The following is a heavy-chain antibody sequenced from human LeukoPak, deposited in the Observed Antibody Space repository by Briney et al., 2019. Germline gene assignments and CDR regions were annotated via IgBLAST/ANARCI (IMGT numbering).Heavy chain of an antibody. D-gene: IGHD3-10*01. CDR2: SDYSGST. CDR3: ARGPNGSGSYLRSKESEYFQH. V-gene: IGHV4-39*07. Sequence: KPAETLSLTCTVSGCSISSNRYYWVWIRQPPGKVLEWRGCSDYSGSTYDNPSLKSRVTISVDTSKNQFSLKLSSVTAADTAVYYCARGPNGSGSYLRSKESEYFQHWGQGTLVTVSS. J-gene: IGHJ1*01. CDR1: GCSISSNRYY.